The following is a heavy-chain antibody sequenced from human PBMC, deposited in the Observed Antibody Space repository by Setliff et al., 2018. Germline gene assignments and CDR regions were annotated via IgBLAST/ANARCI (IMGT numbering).Heavy chain of an antibody. V-gene: IGHV7-4-1*02. CDR3: ARASRFGTIVYKGDYYMDV. Sequence: ASVKVSCKASGYTFRSYAMNWVRQAPGQGLEWMGWINTNTGKPTYAQGFTGRFVFSLDTSVTTAYLQISSLKSEDSAVYYCARASRFGTIVYKGDYYMDVWGKGTTVTVSS. CDR1: GYTFRSYA. J-gene: IGHJ6*03. D-gene: IGHD3-10*01. CDR2: INTNTGKP.